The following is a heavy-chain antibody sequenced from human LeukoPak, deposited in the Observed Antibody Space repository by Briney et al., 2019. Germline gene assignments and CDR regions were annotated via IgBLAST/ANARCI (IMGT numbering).Heavy chain of an antibody. Sequence: ASVRVSCKASGYTFGTHWMHWVRQAPGQGLEWMAIINPSGDVRSYAQKFQGRVTVTRDMSTRTVYMELSDLRPEDTAVYYCARDYSGEWEQLTGWWFDPWGQGTLVIVSS. D-gene: IGHD1-26*01. CDR3: ARDYSGEWEQLTGWWFDP. CDR2: INPSGDVR. V-gene: IGHV1-46*01. J-gene: IGHJ5*02. CDR1: GYTFGTHW.